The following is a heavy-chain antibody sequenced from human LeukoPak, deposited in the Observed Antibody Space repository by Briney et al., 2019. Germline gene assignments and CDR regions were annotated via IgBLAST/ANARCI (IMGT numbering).Heavy chain of an antibody. V-gene: IGHV3-53*05. J-gene: IGHJ6*02. CDR2: ISAANIA. CDR3: ARAGKWTPYNYYYGMDV. D-gene: IGHD3-16*01. Sequence: GGSLRLSCAASGFTVSGNYMSWVRLAPGKGLEWVSLISAANIAYYADSVKGRFTISRDNAKNTLYLQMNSLRAEDTALYYCARAGKWTPYNYYYGMDVWGQGTTVTVSS. CDR1: GFTVSGNY.